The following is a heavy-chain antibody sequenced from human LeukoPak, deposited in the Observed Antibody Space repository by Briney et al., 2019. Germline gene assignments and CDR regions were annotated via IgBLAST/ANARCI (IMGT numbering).Heavy chain of an antibody. CDR1: GFTFSSYV. Sequence: GGSLRLSCAASGFTFSSYVMHWVRQAPGKGLEWVAVISYDGSNKYYADSVKGRFTISRDNSKNTLYLQMNSLRAEDTAVYYCARDPDGFWSGYHDYWGQGTLVTVSS. CDR3: ARDPDGFWSGYHDY. J-gene: IGHJ4*02. D-gene: IGHD3-3*01. CDR2: ISYDGSNK. V-gene: IGHV3-30-3*01.